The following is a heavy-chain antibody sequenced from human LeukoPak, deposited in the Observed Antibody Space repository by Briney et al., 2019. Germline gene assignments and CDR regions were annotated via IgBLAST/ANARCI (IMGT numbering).Heavy chain of an antibody. V-gene: IGHV1-18*01. CDR3: ARDGDLRYFDWLLISIDY. Sequence: GASVKVSCKASGYTFTSYGISWVRQAPGQGLDWMGWISAYNGNTNYAQKLPGRVTMTTDTSTSTAYMKLRSLRSDDTAVYYCARDGDLRYFDWLLISIDYWGQGTLVTVSS. CDR2: ISAYNGNT. CDR1: GYTFTSYG. D-gene: IGHD3-9*01. J-gene: IGHJ4*02.